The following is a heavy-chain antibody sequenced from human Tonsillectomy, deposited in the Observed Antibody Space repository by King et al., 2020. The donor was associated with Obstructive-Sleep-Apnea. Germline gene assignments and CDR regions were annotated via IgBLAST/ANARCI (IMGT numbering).Heavy chain of an antibody. CDR1: GVSVSSGSYY. D-gene: IGHD5-12*01. Sequence: VPLQESGPGLVKPSETLSLTCSVSGVSVSSGSYYWRWIRQPPGKGLEWIGYIYYTGSAKYNPSLNSRVAISVDTSKNMFSLKLTSLTAADTAVYYCARVGGRGYDDWFDPWGLGTLVTVSS. CDR3: ARVGGRGYDDWFDP. V-gene: IGHV4-61*01. J-gene: IGHJ5*02. CDR2: IYYTGSA.